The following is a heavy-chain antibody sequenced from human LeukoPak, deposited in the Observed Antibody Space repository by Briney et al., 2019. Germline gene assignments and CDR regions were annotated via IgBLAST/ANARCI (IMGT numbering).Heavy chain of an antibody. J-gene: IGHJ4*02. CDR2: ISYDGSNK. Sequence: GGSLRLSCAASGFTFSSYGMHWVRQAPGKGLEWVAVISYDGSNKYYADSVKGRFTISRDNSKNTLYLQMNSLRAEDTAVYYCAMGDYYDSSGIHYFDYWGQGTLVTVSS. V-gene: IGHV3-30*03. D-gene: IGHD3-22*01. CDR3: AMGDYYDSSGIHYFDY. CDR1: GFTFSSYG.